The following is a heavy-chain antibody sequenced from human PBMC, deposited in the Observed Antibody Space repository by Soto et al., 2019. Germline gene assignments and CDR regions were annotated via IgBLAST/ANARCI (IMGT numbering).Heavy chain of an antibody. CDR3: VKDRDSNSWPSRDV. CDR1: GYTFTRNG. J-gene: IGHJ6*02. D-gene: IGHD3-22*01. V-gene: IGHV1-18*01. Sequence: VHLVQSGAEVKKPGASVNVSCKTSGYTFTRNGISWVRQAPGQGLEWMGWISPKSGNIKYAQKFQGIVIMTTDTSTSTAYMELRSLRSDDTAVYYCVKDRDSNSWPSRDVWGPGTTVTVSS. CDR2: ISPKSGNI.